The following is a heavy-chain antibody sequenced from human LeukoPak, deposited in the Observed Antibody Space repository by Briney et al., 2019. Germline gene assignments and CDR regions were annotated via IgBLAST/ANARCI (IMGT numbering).Heavy chain of an antibody. D-gene: IGHD3-10*01. V-gene: IGHV3-11*01. CDR3: AKGGGSANRPPV. CDR2: ISSSGNTI. CDR1: GFTFSDYY. J-gene: IGHJ4*02. Sequence: PGGSLRLSCAASGFTFSDYYMSWIRQAPGKGLEWVSYISSSGNTINYADSVKGRFTISRDNSKNTLYLQMNSLRAEDTAVYYCAKGGGSANRPPVWGQGTRVTVSS.